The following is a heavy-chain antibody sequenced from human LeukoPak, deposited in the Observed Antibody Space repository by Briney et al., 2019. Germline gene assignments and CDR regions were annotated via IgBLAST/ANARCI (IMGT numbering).Heavy chain of an antibody. Sequence: PGRSLRLSCAASGFTFSSYAMSWVRQAPGKGLEWVSAISGSGGSTYYADSVKGRFTISRDNSKNTLYLQMNSLRAEDTAVYYCAKDHHIVVVTGNFQHWGQGTLVTVSS. CDR1: GFTFSSYA. CDR3: AKDHHIVVVTGNFQH. J-gene: IGHJ1*01. CDR2: ISGSGGST. D-gene: IGHD2-21*02. V-gene: IGHV3-23*01.